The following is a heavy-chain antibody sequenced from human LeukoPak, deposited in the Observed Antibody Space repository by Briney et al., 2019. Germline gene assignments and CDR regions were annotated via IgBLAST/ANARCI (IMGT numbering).Heavy chain of an antibody. D-gene: IGHD1-26*01. J-gene: IGHJ4*02. CDR2: ISYDGSNK. CDR3: AKDEVAGGATTPADY. V-gene: IGHV3-30*18. Sequence: PGRSLRLSCAASGFTFSSYGMHWVRQAPGKGLEWVAVISYDGSNKYYADSVKGRFTISRDNSKNTLYLQMNSLRAEDTAVYYCAKDEVAGGATTPADYWGQGTLVTVSS. CDR1: GFTFSSYG.